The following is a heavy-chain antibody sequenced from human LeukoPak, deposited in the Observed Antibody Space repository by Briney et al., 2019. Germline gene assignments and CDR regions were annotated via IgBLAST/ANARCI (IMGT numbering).Heavy chain of an antibody. CDR2: INTNTGNP. V-gene: IGHV7-4-1*02. D-gene: IGHD3-22*01. CDR1: GYTFTTYA. Sequence: GASVKVSCKASGYTFTTYAMNWVRQAPGHGLEWMGWINTNTGNPTYAQGFTGRFVFSLDTSVSTAYLQISRLKAEDTAVYYCARDFLADYYDSSGYYGWGQGTLVTVSS. CDR3: ARDFLADYYDSSGYYG. J-gene: IGHJ4*02.